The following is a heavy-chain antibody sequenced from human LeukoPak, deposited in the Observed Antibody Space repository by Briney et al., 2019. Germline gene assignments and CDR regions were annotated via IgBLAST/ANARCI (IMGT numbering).Heavy chain of an antibody. Sequence: GGSLRLSCAASGFTFSSYAMHWVRQAPGKGLEWVAVISYDGSNKYYADSVKGRFTISRDNSKNTLYLQMNSLRAEDTAVYYCAKLRADAFHPWGQGTLVTVSS. V-gene: IGHV3-30*04. CDR1: GFTFSSYA. J-gene: IGHJ5*02. D-gene: IGHD4-17*01. CDR2: ISYDGSNK. CDR3: AKLRADAFHP.